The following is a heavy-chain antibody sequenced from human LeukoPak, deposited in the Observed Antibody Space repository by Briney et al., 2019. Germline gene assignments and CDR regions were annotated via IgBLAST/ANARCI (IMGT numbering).Heavy chain of an antibody. CDR3: ARGDVEMELDAFDI. Sequence: PGGSLRLSCAASGFTVGSNYMSWVRQAPGKGLEWVSLIYSGGTTYYADSVKGRFTISRDNSKNTLYLQMNSLRAEDTAVYYCARGDVEMELDAFDIWGQGTMVTVSS. CDR2: IYSGGTT. CDR1: GFTVGSNY. V-gene: IGHV3-66*01. J-gene: IGHJ3*02. D-gene: IGHD5-24*01.